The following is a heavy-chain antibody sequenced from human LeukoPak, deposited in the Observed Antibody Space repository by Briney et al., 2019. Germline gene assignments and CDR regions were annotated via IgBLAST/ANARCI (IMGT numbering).Heavy chain of an antibody. Sequence: GGSLRLFCAASGFTFCQYWMCWVRQAPGKALEWVANINGGGSEEYYVDSVKGRFTISRDNAENSLYLQMNSLRGEDTAVYYCARGRAAAFDNWGQGTLVTVSS. V-gene: IGHV3-7*03. J-gene: IGHJ4*02. D-gene: IGHD6-13*01. CDR1: GFTFCQYW. CDR3: ARGRAAAFDN. CDR2: INGGGSEE.